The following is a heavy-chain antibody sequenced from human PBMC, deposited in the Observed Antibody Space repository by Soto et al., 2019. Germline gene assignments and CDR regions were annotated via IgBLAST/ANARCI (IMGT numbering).Heavy chain of an antibody. CDR2: IWFDGNNK. CDR1: GFTFGNNA. D-gene: IGHD6-13*01. Sequence: QVQLVESGGNMVQPGRSLRLSCAASGFTFGNNAMHWVRHAAGKGLEWVAQIWFDGNNKCYTDSVKGRFTISRDNLKNTVYLQMDSLRADDTAVYYCARDGQQLAPYAMDVWGQGTTVIVSS. V-gene: IGHV3-33*01. J-gene: IGHJ6*02. CDR3: ARDGQQLAPYAMDV.